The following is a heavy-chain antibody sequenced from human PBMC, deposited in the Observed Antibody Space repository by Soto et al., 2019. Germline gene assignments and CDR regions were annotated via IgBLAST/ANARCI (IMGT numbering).Heavy chain of an antibody. V-gene: IGHV3-23*01. Sequence: EVQLLESGGGLVQPGGSLGLSCAASGFTFSSYAMSWVRQAPGKGLEWVSAISGSGGGTYYAGSVKGRFTISRDNSKNSLYLQMNSLRAEDTAVYYCAKASSALVVVAAIDYWGQGTLVTVSS. CDR3: AKASSALVVVAAIDY. D-gene: IGHD2-15*01. CDR2: ISGSGGGT. J-gene: IGHJ4*02. CDR1: GFTFSSYA.